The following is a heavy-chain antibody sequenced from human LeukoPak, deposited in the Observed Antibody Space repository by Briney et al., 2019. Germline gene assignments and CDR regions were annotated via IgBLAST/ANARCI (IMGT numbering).Heavy chain of an antibody. CDR2: ISYDGSNK. CDR3: ARDGGWGDGYRNPFYFDY. V-gene: IGHV3-30*04. D-gene: IGHD5-24*01. CDR1: GFTFSTYA. J-gene: IGHJ4*02. Sequence: GGSLRLSCVVSGFTFSTYAIHWVRQAPGKGLEWVAVISYDGSNKYYADSVKGRFTISRDNSKNTLYLQMNSLRAEDTAVYYCARDGGWGDGYRNPFYFDYWGQGTLVTVSS.